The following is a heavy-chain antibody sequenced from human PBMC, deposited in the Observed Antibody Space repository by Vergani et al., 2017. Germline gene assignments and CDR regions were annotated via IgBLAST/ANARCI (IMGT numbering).Heavy chain of an antibody. Sequence: QVQLVQSGAEVKKPGASVKVSCKASGYTFIGYYMHWVRQAPGQGLEWMGWINPNSGGTNYAQKFQGRVTMTRDTSISTAYMELSRLRSDDTAVYYCARLRYFDWLRHYYYYYGMDVWGQGTTVTVSS. V-gene: IGHV1-2*02. D-gene: IGHD3-9*01. CDR2: INPNSGGT. CDR3: ARLRYFDWLRHYYYYYGMDV. J-gene: IGHJ6*02. CDR1: GYTFIGYY.